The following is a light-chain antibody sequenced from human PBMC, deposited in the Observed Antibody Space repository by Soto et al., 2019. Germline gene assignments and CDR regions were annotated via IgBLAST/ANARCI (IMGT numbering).Light chain of an antibody. CDR3: AAWDDSLSGGV. CDR1: SSNIGSNY. Sequence: QAVVTQPPSASGTPGQRVTISCSGSSSNIGSNYVYWYQQLPGTAPKLLIYRNNQRPSGVPDRFSGSKSGTSASLAISGLRSEDEADYYCAAWDDSLSGGVFGGGTKVTV. V-gene: IGLV1-47*01. J-gene: IGLJ3*02. CDR2: RNN.